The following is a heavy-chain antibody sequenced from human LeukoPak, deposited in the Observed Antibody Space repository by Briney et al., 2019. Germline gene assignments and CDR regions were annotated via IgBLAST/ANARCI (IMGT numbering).Heavy chain of an antibody. CDR2: ISGSGGST. V-gene: IGHV3-23*01. J-gene: IGHJ4*01. Sequence: GGSLRLSCAASGFTFSSYAMSWVRQAPGKGLEWVSAISGSGGSTYYADSVKGRFTISRDNSKNTLYLQMSSLRAEDTAVYYCAKSPWVSSWYEFDYWGHGTLVTVSS. CDR3: AKSPWVSSWYEFDY. D-gene: IGHD6-13*01. CDR1: GFTFSSYA.